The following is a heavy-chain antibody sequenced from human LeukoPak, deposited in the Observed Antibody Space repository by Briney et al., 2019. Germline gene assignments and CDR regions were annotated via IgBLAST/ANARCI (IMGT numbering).Heavy chain of an antibody. J-gene: IGHJ6*02. CDR2: VNRDGSET. V-gene: IGHV3-7*03. Sequence: GGSLRLSCAASGFTLSSHWMTWVRQVPGRGPEWVANVNRDGSETYYLDSVKGRFTISKDNAKDSLYLQMNSLRAEDTALYHCARNNGMDVWGQGTTVIVSS. CDR1: GFTLSSHW. CDR3: ARNNGMDV.